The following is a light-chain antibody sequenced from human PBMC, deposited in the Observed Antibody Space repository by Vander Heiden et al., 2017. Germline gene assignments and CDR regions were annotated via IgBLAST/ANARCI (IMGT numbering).Light chain of an antibody. V-gene: IGKV3-15*01. CDR3: QQYNDWPLLT. Sequence: DIVMTHSPATLSVSPGDRATLACRASQSLTNNLAWYPQKPGQAPRLLIHGASTIATGIPASFRGSGYGTEFTLTISSRQSEDVAVYFCQQYNDWPLLTFGGGTKGEIK. CDR2: GAS. J-gene: IGKJ4*01. CDR1: QSLTNN.